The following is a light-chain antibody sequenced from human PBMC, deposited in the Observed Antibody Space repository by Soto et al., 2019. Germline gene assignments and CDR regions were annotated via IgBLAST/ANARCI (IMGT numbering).Light chain of an antibody. CDR3: RSYSIITAVH. CDR2: EVS. V-gene: IGLV2-14*01. CDR1: SSDVGGYDY. J-gene: IGLJ1*01. Sequence: QSVVTQPASVTGSPGQSITLSCTGTSSDVGGYDYVSWYQLHPGKAPKLMVFEVSNRPSGVSYRFSGSKSGNTAYLTISGLQADDESDYFCRSYSIITAVHLGKGTKLTVL.